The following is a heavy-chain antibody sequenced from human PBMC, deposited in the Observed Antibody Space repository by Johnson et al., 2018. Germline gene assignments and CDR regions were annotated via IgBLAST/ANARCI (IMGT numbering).Heavy chain of an antibody. CDR2: IYYSGST. CDR3: ARGGTPADAFDI. CDR1: GGSISSSSYY. Sequence: QVQLQESGPGLVKPSEPLSLTCTVSGGSISSSSYYWGWIRQPPGKGLEWIGSIYYSGSTYYNPSLKSRVTISVDTSKNQFSLKLSSVTAADTAVYYCARGGTPADAFDIWGQGTMVTVSA. D-gene: IGHD2-15*01. J-gene: IGHJ3*02. V-gene: IGHV4-39*07.